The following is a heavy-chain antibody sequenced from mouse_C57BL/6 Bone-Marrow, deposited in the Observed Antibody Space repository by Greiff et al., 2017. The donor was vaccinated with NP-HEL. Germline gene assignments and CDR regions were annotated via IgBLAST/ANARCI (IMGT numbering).Heavy chain of an antibody. D-gene: IGHD3-2*02. Sequence: EVKLMESGGDLVKPGGSLKLSCAASGFTFSSYGMSWVRQTPDKRLEWVATISSGGSYTYYPDSVKGRFPISRDNAKNTLYLQMSSLKAEDTAMYYCARQSRQLRLPFAYWGQGTLVTVSA. CDR1: GFTFSSYG. V-gene: IGHV5-6*01. CDR2: ISSGGSYT. CDR3: ARQSRQLRLPFAY. J-gene: IGHJ3*01.